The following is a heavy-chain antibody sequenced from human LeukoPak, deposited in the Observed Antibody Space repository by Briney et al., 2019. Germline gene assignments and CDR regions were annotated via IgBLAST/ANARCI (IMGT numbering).Heavy chain of an antibody. CDR2: FDPEDGET. CDR3: ATVGVIGRYYYYGMDV. Sequence: ASVKVSCKVSGYTLTELSMHWVRQVPGKGLEWMGGFDPEDGETIYAQKFQGRVTMTEDTSTDTAYMELSSLRSEDTAVYYCATVGVIGRYYYYGMDVWGQGTTVTVSS. D-gene: IGHD3-16*02. V-gene: IGHV1-24*01. J-gene: IGHJ6*02. CDR1: GYTLTELS.